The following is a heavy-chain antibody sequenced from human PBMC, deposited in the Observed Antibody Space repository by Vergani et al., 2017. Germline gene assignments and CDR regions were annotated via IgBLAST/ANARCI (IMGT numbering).Heavy chain of an antibody. Sequence: QVQLVESGGGVVQRGGSLRLSCATSGFTLSNYDMQWIRQGPGKGLECVAFIQFDGSNQYHADSFKGRFTLSRDFSKNTLYLQMNSRRTDDTATYYCAKHFRGWGIDYWCQGTQVIVSS. CDR2: IQFDGSNQ. CDR3: AKHFRGWGIDY. CDR1: GFTLSNYD. V-gene: IGHV3-30*02. J-gene: IGHJ4*02. D-gene: IGHD3-16*01.